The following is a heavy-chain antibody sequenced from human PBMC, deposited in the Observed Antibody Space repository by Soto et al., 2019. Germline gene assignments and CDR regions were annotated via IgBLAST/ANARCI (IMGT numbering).Heavy chain of an antibody. CDR1: GFIVSSYD. D-gene: IGHD6-13*01. Sequence: QVQLVESGGGVVQPGRSLRLSCAASGFIVSSYDMNWVRQAPGKGLEWVAVIRYDGSNKYYADSVKGRFTISRDNYKNTLYLQMNSLRAEDTAVYYCARVGIAGYFDYWGQGTLVTVSS. CDR2: IRYDGSNK. CDR3: ARVGIAGYFDY. J-gene: IGHJ4*02. V-gene: IGHV3-33*01.